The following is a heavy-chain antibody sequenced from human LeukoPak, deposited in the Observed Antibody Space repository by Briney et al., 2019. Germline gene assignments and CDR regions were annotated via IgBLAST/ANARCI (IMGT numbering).Heavy chain of an antibody. Sequence: SVKVSCKASGGTFSSYAISWVRQAPGQGLEWMGGIIPIFGTANYAQRFQGRVTITADESTSTAYMELSSLRSEDTAVYYCARGLPAAIVWNWFDPWGQGTLVTVSS. V-gene: IGHV1-69*01. CDR3: ARGLPAAIVWNWFDP. J-gene: IGHJ5*02. CDR2: IIPIFGTA. CDR1: GGTFSSYA. D-gene: IGHD2-2*01.